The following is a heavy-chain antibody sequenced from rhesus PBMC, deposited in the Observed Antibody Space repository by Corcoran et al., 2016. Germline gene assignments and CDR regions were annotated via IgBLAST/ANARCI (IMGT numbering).Heavy chain of an antibody. CDR1: GGSISRNY. V-gene: IGHV4-173*01. CDR2: ISGIGGST. CDR3: ARRGSGWTRDY. Sequence: QLQLQESGPGLVKPSETLSLTCAVSGGSISRNYWSWIRQPPGKGLEWIGRISGIGGSTDYNPSLKRRVTISIDTAKNQFSMKRSSVTAADTAVYYCARRGSGWTRDYWGQGVLVTVSS. D-gene: IGHD6-31*01. J-gene: IGHJ4*01.